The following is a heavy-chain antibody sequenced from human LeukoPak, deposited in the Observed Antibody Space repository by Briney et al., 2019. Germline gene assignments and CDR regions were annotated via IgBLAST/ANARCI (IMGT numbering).Heavy chain of an antibody. CDR3: ARSSGYDYFDY. J-gene: IGHJ4*02. V-gene: IGHV3-30-3*01. CDR2: ISYDGSNK. D-gene: IGHD5-12*01. CDR1: GFTFSSYA. Sequence: PGGSLRLSCAASGFTFSSYAMHWVRQAPGKGLEWVAVISYDGSNKYYADSVKGRFTISRDNSKNTLYLQMNSLRAEDTAVYYCARSSGYDYFDYWGQGTLVTVSS.